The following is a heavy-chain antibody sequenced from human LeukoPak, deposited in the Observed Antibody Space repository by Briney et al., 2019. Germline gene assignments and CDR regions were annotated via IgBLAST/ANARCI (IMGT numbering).Heavy chain of an antibody. CDR3: ARWGYDSSGYYSQFDY. D-gene: IGHD3-22*01. CDR2: ISGSGDNT. CDR1: GFTFSSYA. Sequence: GGSLRLSCAASGFTFSSYAMSWVRQVPGKGLEWVSVISGSGDNTYYADSVKGRFTISRDNSKNTLYLQMNSLRAEDTAVYYCARWGYDSSGYYSQFDYWGQGTLVTVSS. V-gene: IGHV3-23*01. J-gene: IGHJ4*02.